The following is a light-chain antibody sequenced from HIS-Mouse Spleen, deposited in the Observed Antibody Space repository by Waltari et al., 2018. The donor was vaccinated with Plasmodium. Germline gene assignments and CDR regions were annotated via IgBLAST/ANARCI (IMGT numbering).Light chain of an antibody. CDR3: QVWDSSTVV. CDR1: NIGSKN. V-gene: IGLV3-9*01. CDR2: RDS. Sequence: SYELTQPLSVSVALGQTARITCGGNNIGSKNVHWYQQKPGQAPVLVIHRDSNRPSGIPERFSGSNSVNTATLTISRAQAGDESDYYCQVWDSSTVVFGGGTKLTVL. J-gene: IGLJ2*01.